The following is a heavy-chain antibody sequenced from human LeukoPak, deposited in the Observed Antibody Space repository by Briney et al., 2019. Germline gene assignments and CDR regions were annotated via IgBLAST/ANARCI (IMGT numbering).Heavy chain of an antibody. CDR3: AKDLRPLFRSLEWSPTFGYFDH. D-gene: IGHD3-3*01. J-gene: IGHJ4*02. Sequence: GASVKVSCKASGYTFTGYYIHWIRQAPGRGLEWMGWINPASGGTHSAQNFQDRVTMTSDTSISTAYMDLSRLESGDTAIYFCAKDLRPLFRSLEWSPTFGYFDHWGQGTLVTVSS. CDR1: GYTFTGYY. CDR2: INPASGGT. V-gene: IGHV1-2*02.